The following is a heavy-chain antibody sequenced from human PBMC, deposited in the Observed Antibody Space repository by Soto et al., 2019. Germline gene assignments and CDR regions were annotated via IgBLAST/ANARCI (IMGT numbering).Heavy chain of an antibody. Sequence: GGPLRLSCTASGLTFSSYAMSWVRQAPGKGLEWVSAISGSGGSTYYADSVKGRFTIPRDNSKNTLYLQMNSLRAEDTAVYYCAKEGDGIPNAFDIWGQGTMVTVSS. V-gene: IGHV3-23*01. J-gene: IGHJ3*02. CDR3: AKEGDGIPNAFDI. D-gene: IGHD3-16*01. CDR2: ISGSGGST. CDR1: GLTFSSYA.